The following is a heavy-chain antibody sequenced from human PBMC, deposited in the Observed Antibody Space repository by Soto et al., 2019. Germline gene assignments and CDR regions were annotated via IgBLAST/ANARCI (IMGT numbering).Heavy chain of an antibody. D-gene: IGHD2-2*01. CDR1: GGSIRSYY. Sequence: QVQLQESGPGLVKPSETLSLTCTVSGGSIRSYYWSWIRQPPGKGLEWIGFIDYSGSTNYNPPLKSRVTISVDTSKNQFSLKLSSVTAADTAVYYCARRGSCSSTRCYDYWGQGTLVTVSS. CDR3: ARRGSCSSTRCYDY. CDR2: IDYSGST. J-gene: IGHJ4*02. V-gene: IGHV4-59*08.